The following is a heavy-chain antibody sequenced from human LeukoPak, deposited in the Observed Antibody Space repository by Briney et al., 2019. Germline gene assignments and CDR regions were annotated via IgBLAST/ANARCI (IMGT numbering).Heavy chain of an antibody. J-gene: IGHJ4*02. V-gene: IGHV4-59*01. CDR3: ARDMGHGADY. D-gene: IGHD1-26*01. Sequence: PSETLSLTCNVSGGSISSYFWIWIRQPPGKGLEWIGHIYYSGSTNYNPSLKSRVTISIDTSKNQFSLKLSSVTAADTTVYYCARDMGHGADYWGQGILVTVSS. CDR2: IYYSGST. CDR1: GGSISSYF.